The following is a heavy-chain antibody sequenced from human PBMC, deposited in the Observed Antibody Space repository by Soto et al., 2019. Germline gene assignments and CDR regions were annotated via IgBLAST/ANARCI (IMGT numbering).Heavy chain of an antibody. V-gene: IGHV4-39*01. J-gene: IGHJ4*02. CDR2: IYYSGST. D-gene: IGHD3-9*01. CDR1: GGSISSSSYY. CDR3: ARTSDILTGRDLQGYFDY. Sequence: PSETLSLTCTVSGGSISSSSYYWGWIRQPPGKGLEWIGSIYYSGSTYYNPSLKSRVTISVDTSKNQFSLKLSSVTAADTAVYYCARTSDILTGRDLQGYFDYWGQGTLVTVSS.